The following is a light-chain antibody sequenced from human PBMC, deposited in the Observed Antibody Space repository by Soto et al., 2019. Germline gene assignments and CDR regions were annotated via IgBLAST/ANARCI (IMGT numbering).Light chain of an antibody. V-gene: IGKV3-15*01. J-gene: IGKJ5*01. CDR2: GAS. CDR3: QQYNNWPIT. CDR1: QTILSN. Sequence: EIVMTQSPATLSVSPGERVTLSCRASQTILSNLAWYLQTPGQAPWLLIYGASTRATGIPARFSGSGSGTEFTLTISGLQSEDFAVYYCQQYNNWPITFGQGTRLEIK.